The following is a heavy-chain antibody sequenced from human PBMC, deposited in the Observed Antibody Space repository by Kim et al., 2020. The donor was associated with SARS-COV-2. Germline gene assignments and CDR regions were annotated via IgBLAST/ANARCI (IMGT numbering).Heavy chain of an antibody. CDR3: ARSAARLGAHNTFDL. D-gene: IGHD3-16*01. Sequence: GGSLRLSCEVSGLSVSDNYMAWVRQAPGQGLEWVSVIYSSGSTYYADSVKGRFTIFRDSSRNTVSLQMNSLRAEDTAIYYCARSAARLGAHNTFDLWGQGTLVTVSS. V-gene: IGHV3-53*01. CDR2: IYSSGST. J-gene: IGHJ3*01. CDR1: GLSVSDNY.